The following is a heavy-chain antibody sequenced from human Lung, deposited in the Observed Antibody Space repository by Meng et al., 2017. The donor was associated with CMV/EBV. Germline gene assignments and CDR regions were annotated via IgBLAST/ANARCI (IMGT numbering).Heavy chain of an antibody. J-gene: IGHJ6*01. V-gene: IGHV3-15*01. D-gene: IGHD3-3*01. CDR2: IKSKTDGGTT. CDR3: TRELGDFWSGGYYYYYYGMDV. Sequence: GGSLRLSCAASGFTFSNAWMSWVRQAPGKGLEWVGRIKSKTDGGTTDYAAPVKGRFTISRDDSKNTLYLQMNSLKTEDTAVYYCTRELGDFWSGGYYYYYYGMDVWXQGNXVTVDS. CDR1: GFTFSNAW.